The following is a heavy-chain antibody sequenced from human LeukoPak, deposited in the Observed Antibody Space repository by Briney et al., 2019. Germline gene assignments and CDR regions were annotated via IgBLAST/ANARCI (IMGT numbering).Heavy chain of an antibody. Sequence: GGSLRLSCAASGFTVSSYAMHWVRQAPGKGLEWVAVISYDGSNKYYAGSVKGRFTISRDNSKNTLYLQMNSLRAEDTAVYYCARTQDYYDSRGPLYRGQATLVTVSS. CDR2: ISYDGSNK. D-gene: IGHD3-22*01. CDR3: ARTQDYYDSRGPLY. CDR1: GFTVSSYA. V-gene: IGHV3-30-3*01. J-gene: IGHJ4*02.